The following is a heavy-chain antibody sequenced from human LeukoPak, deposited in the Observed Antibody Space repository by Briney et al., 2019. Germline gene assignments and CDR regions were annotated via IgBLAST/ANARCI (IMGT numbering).Heavy chain of an antibody. CDR1: GYTFTGYY. V-gene: IGHV1-2*02. D-gene: IGHD6-13*01. CDR2: INPNSGGT. CDR3: ASGIAAAATAFDI. J-gene: IGHJ3*02. Sequence: ASVKVSCKASGYTFTGYYMHWVRQAPGQGLEWMGWINPNSGGTNYAQKFQGRVTTTRDTSISTAYMELSRLRSDDTAVYYCASGIAAAATAFDIWGQGTMVTVSS.